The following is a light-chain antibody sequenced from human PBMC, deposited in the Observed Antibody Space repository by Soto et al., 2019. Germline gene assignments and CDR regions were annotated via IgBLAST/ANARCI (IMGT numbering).Light chain of an antibody. CDR3: QQYVSYSPWT. CDR1: QSISRS. CDR2: DAS. Sequence: DIQMTQSPATLSASVGDTVTITCRASQSISRSLAWYRQKPGKAPKVLISDASNLESGVPSRFGGSGSGTEFTLTITSLQPDDFATYYCQQYVSYSPWTFGQGTKVEMK. J-gene: IGKJ1*01. V-gene: IGKV1-5*01.